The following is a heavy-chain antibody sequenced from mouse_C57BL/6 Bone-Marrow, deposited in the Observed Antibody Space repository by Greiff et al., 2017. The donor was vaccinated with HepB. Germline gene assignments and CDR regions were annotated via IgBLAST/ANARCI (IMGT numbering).Heavy chain of an antibody. CDR2: ISDGGSYT. CDR3: ARHPHYYGSSLDY. Sequence: EVKLMESGGGLVKPGGSLKLSCAASGFTFSSYAMSWVRQTPEKRLEWVATISDGGSYTYYPDNVKGRFTISRDNAKNNLYLQMSSLKSEDTAMYYCARHPHYYGSSLDYWGQGTTLTVSS. CDR1: GFTFSSYA. D-gene: IGHD1-1*01. V-gene: IGHV5-4*03. J-gene: IGHJ2*01.